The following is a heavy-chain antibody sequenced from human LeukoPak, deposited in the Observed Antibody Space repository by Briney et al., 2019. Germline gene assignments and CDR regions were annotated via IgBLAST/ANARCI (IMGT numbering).Heavy chain of an antibody. Sequence: PSETLSLTCAVYGGSFSGYYWSWIRQPPGKGLEWIGEINHSGSTNYNPSLKSRVTISVDTSKNQFSLKLSSVTAADTAVYYCARGGGWSSFDYWGQGTLVTASS. V-gene: IGHV4-34*01. D-gene: IGHD6-19*01. CDR1: GGSFSGYY. CDR3: ARGGGWSSFDY. J-gene: IGHJ4*02. CDR2: INHSGST.